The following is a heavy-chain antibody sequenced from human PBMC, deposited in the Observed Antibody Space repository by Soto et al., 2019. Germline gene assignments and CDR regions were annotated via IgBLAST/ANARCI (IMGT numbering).Heavy chain of an antibody. Sequence: LSCAASGFTFSDYYMNWIRQAPGKGLEWVSYISGSSSYTNYADSVKGRFTISRDNAKNKLYLQMDSLRVEDTAVYYCTRDQGYPDSFDLWGQGTMVTVS. CDR3: TRDQGYPDSFDL. V-gene: IGHV3-11*06. D-gene: IGHD6-13*01. CDR1: GFTFSDYY. J-gene: IGHJ3*01. CDR2: ISGSSSYT.